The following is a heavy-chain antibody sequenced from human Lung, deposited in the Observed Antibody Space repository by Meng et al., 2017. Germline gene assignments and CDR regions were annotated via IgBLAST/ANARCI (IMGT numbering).Heavy chain of an antibody. CDR3: ARDENISAAGKLFGDY. Sequence: GRLGPAGAEVKKPGASVKVSCKPSGYSFTAYYIHWVRQAPGQGLEWMGRIDPNSGVTEYAHKFHGRVTMTGDTSISTAYMELRRLTSDDTAVYYCARDENISAAGKLFGDYWGQGTLVTVSS. CDR1: GYSFTAYY. J-gene: IGHJ4*02. CDR2: IDPNSGVT. V-gene: IGHV1-2*06. D-gene: IGHD6-13*01.